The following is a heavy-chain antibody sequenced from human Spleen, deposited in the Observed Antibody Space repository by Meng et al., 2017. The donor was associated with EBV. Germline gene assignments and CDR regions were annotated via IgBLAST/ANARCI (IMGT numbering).Heavy chain of an antibody. CDR2: IYHTEST. CDR3: ARVAVGDFSSSWTYLDS. D-gene: IGHD6-13*01. CDR1: GGSISSSNW. Sequence: QVQLHESGPGLVKPSGTLSLTCVVSGGSISSSNWWSWVRQPPGKGLEWIGEIYHTESTNYNPSLKSRVTISLDKSKNQFSLKLSSMTAADTAVYYCARVAVGDFSSSWTYLDSWGQGTLVTVSS. J-gene: IGHJ4*02. V-gene: IGHV4-4*02.